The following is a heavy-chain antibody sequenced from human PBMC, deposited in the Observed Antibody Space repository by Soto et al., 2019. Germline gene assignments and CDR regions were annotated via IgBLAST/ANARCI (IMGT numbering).Heavy chain of an antibody. D-gene: IGHD2-21*02. V-gene: IGHV1-2*04. CDR1: GYTFTDYY. J-gene: IGHJ6*02. CDR3: ARVNGDAPPRGMDV. Sequence: QVQLVQSGAEVKKPGASVKVSCKASGYTFTDYYMHWVRQAPGQGLEWMGRINPKSGDTKYAEKFQAWVTMTRDTSISTASMEVTRLRSDDTAVYYCARVNGDAPPRGMDVWGQGTTVTVSS. CDR2: INPKSGDT.